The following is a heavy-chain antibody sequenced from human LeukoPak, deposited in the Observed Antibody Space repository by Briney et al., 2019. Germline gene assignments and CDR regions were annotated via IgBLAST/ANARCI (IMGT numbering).Heavy chain of an antibody. CDR1: GYTFTGYY. V-gene: IGHV1-2*02. J-gene: IGHJ4*02. CDR2: INPNSGGT. CDR3: ATGSLTDY. D-gene: IGHD3-10*01. Sequence: GASVKVSCKSAGYTFTGYYMHWVRKAPGHGLEWMGWINPNSGGTNYAQKFQGRVTMTRDTSISTAYMELSRLRSDDTAVYYCATGSLTDYWGQGTLVTVSS.